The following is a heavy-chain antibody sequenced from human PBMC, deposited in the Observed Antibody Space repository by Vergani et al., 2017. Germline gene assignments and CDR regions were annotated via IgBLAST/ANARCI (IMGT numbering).Heavy chain of an antibody. J-gene: IGHJ4*02. CDR1: GFTFSSYA. CDR3: AGAAYGDYAYFDY. Sequence: QVQLVESGGGVVQPGRSLRLSCAASGFTFSSYAMHWVRQAPGKGLEWVAVISYDGSNKYYADSVKGRFTISRDNSKNTLYLQMNSLRAEDTAVYYCAGAAYGDYAYFDYWGQGTLVTVSS. D-gene: IGHD4-17*01. CDR2: ISYDGSNK. V-gene: IGHV3-30*01.